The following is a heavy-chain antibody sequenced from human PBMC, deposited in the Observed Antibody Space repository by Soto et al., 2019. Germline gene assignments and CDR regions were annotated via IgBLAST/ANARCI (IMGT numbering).Heavy chain of an antibody. CDR3: ARRELQGPFDY. J-gene: IGHJ4*03. D-gene: IGHD1-26*01. Sequence: SDTLSLTCAVSGYSISSSNWWGWIRQPPGKGLEWIGYIYYSGTTYYNPSLKSRVTMSVDTSKNQFSLKLTSVTAVDTAVYYCARRELQGPFDYWGQGTTVTVSS. V-gene: IGHV4-28*01. CDR1: GYSISSSNW. CDR2: IYYSGTT.